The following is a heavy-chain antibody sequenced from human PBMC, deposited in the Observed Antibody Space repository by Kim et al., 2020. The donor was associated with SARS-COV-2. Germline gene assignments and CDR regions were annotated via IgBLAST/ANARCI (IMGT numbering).Heavy chain of an antibody. Sequence: SVEGRLTISRDDSKNTVYLQMSGLRAEDTAVYYCPRGMYTGTAGADVFDIWGQGTMVTVSS. J-gene: IGHJ3*02. V-gene: IGHV3-30*07. CDR3: PRGMYTGTAGADVFDI. D-gene: IGHD1-1*01.